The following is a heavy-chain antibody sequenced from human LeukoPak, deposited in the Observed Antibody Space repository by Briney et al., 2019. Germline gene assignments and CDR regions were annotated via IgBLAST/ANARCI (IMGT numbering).Heavy chain of an antibody. Sequence: ASVTVSCKVSGYTLTELSMHWVRQAPGKGLEWMGGFDPEDGETIYAQKFQGRVTMTEDTSTDTAYVELSSLRSEDTAVYYCATRIVGQWLVSEALGYFDYWGQGTLVTVSS. J-gene: IGHJ4*02. CDR3: ATRIVGQWLVSEALGYFDY. D-gene: IGHD6-19*01. CDR1: GYTLTELS. CDR2: FDPEDGET. V-gene: IGHV1-24*01.